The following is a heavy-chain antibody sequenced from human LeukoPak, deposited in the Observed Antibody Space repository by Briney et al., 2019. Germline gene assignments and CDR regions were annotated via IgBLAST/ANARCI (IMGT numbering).Heavy chain of an antibody. CDR1: GFTFSNYA. CDR3: AKDGIYCSSTSCYGNFDY. Sequence: GGSLRLSCAASGFTFSNYAMSWVRQAPGKGLEWVSAISGSGGSTYYADSVKGRFTISRDNSKNTLYLQMNGLRAEDTAVYYCAKDGIYCSSTSCYGNFDYWGQGTLVTVSS. CDR2: ISGSGGST. V-gene: IGHV3-23*01. J-gene: IGHJ4*02. D-gene: IGHD2-2*01.